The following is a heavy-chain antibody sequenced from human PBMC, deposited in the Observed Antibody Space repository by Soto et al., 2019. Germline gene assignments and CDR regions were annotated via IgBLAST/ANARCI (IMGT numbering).Heavy chain of an antibody. V-gene: IGHV3-30-3*01. J-gene: IGHJ6*02. CDR1: GFTFSSYA. CDR3: ARDLLPGYSSSWYLSERSYYYYGMDV. Sequence: GGSLRLSCAASGFTFSSYAMHWVRQAPGKGLEWVAVISYDGSNKYFADSVKGRFTISRDNSKNTLYLQMNSLRAEDTAVYYCARDLLPGYSSSWYLSERSYYYYGMDVWGQGTTVTVSS. CDR2: ISYDGSNK. D-gene: IGHD6-13*01.